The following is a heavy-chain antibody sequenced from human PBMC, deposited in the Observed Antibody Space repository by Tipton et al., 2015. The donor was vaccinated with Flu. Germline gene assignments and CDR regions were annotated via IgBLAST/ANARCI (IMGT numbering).Heavy chain of an antibody. CDR3: ARDLRYYGSGSPLMDV. CDR1: GYTFTSDG. J-gene: IGHJ6*02. D-gene: IGHD3-10*01. CDR2: ISAYNGNT. Sequence: QLVQSGAEVKKPGASVKVSCKASGYTFTSDGISWVRQAPGQGLEWMGWISAYNGNTNYAQKLQGRVTMTTDTSTSTAYMELRSLRSDDTAVYYRARDLRYYGSGSPLMDVWGQGTPVTVSS. V-gene: IGHV1-18*01.